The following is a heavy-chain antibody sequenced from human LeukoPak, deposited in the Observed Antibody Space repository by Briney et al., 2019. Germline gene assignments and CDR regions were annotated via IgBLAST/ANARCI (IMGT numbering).Heavy chain of an antibody. CDR1: GDSISSYY. J-gene: IGHJ5*02. V-gene: IGHV4-4*07. CDR2: VSTSDTT. Sequence: PSETLSLTCTVSGDSISSYYWTWIRQPAGKGPEWIGRVSTSDTTLYNPSLETRVTMSIDTSKNQFSLNLSSVTAADTAVYYCARESVAVGTRWFDPWGQGTLVTVSS. CDR3: ARESVAVGTRWFDP. D-gene: IGHD6-13*01.